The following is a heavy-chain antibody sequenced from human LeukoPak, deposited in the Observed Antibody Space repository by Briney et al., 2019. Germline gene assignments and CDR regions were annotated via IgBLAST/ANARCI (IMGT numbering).Heavy chain of an antibody. D-gene: IGHD4-17*01. CDR1: GGSISGYY. V-gene: IGHV4-59*12. CDR2: IYYSGST. CDR3: AGPYYGDYHY. J-gene: IGHJ4*02. Sequence: SETLSLTCTVSGGSISGYYWSWIRQPPGKGLDWIGNIYYSGSTNYNPPLKSRVTISVDTSKNQFSLNLSSVTAADTAVYYCAGPYYGDYHYWGQGTLVTVSS.